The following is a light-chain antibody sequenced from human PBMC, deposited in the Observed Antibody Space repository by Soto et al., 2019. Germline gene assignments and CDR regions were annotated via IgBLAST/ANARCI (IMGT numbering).Light chain of an antibody. CDR2: GNS. CDR1: SSNIGAGYD. Sequence: QSVLTQPPSVSGAPGQSVTISCTGSSSNIGAGYDVHWYQQLPGTAPKLLIYGNSNRPSGVPDRFSGSKSGTSASLAITGLQAEDEADYYCQSYDSSLFVFGTGTKLTVL. J-gene: IGLJ1*01. CDR3: QSYDSSLFV. V-gene: IGLV1-40*01.